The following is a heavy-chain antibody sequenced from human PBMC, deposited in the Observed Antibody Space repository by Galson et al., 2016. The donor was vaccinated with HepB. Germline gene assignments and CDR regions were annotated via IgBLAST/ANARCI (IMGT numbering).Heavy chain of an antibody. CDR1: GFTLNKNN. V-gene: IGHV3-21*01. CDR3: ARDSRYQLLSAFDD. CDR2: ISTGSSYI. D-gene: IGHD2-2*01. J-gene: IGHJ4*02. Sequence: SLRLSCAASGFTLNKNNMNWVRQAPGKGLEWVSSISTGSSYIYYADSVKGRFTISRDNAKNSLYLQMNSLRAEDTAVYYCARDSRYQLLSAFDDWGQGTLVTVSS.